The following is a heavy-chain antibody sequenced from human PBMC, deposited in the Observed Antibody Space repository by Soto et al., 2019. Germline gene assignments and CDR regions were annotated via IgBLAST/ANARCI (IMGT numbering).Heavy chain of an antibody. J-gene: IGHJ4*02. Sequence: GGSLRLSCAGSVFMFSNYCMHWVRRAPGKGLEWVAFISSDGGGTFYADSVKGRFTISRDNSERTLFLHMRSLKKEDTAVYYCAITNVADESLEYWGEGT. CDR1: VFMFSNYC. CDR3: AITNVADESLEY. D-gene: IGHD2-8*01. V-gene: IGHV3-30*03. CDR2: ISSDGGGT.